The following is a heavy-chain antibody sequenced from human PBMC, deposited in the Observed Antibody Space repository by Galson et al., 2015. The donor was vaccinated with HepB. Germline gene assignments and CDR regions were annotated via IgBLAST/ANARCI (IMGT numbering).Heavy chain of an antibody. CDR3: AKSTYSNYVPYGMDV. Sequence: LRLSCAASGFTFDDYAMHWVRQAPGKGLEWVSGISWNSGSIGYADSVKGRFTISRDNAKNSLYLQMSSLRAEDTALYYCAKSTYSNYVPYGMDVWGQGTTVTVSS. CDR2: ISWNSGSI. V-gene: IGHV3-9*01. D-gene: IGHD4-11*01. J-gene: IGHJ6*02. CDR1: GFTFDDYA.